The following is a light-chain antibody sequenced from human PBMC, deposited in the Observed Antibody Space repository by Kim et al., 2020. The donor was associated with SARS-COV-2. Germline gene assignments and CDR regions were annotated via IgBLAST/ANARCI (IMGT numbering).Light chain of an antibody. CDR3: QVWDSSSDRV. CDR2: YDS. CDR1: NIGSKS. V-gene: IGLV3-21*04. Sequence: SYELTQPPSVSVAPGKTARITCGGHNIGSKSVHWYQQKPGQAPVLVIYYDSDRPSGIPERFSGSNSGNTATLTISRVEAGDEADYYCQVWDSSSDRVFGG. J-gene: IGLJ3*02.